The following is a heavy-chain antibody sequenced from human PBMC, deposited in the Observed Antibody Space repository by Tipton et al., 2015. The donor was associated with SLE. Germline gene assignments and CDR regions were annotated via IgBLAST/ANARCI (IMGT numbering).Heavy chain of an antibody. V-gene: IGHV4-34*01. CDR1: GGSFSGYY. D-gene: IGHD6-13*01. J-gene: IGHJ6*03. CDR2: INHSGGT. CDR3: ARGLLYSSTHYYYYYYMDV. Sequence: TLSLTCAVYGGSFSGYYWSWIRQPPGKGLEWIGEINHSGGTNYNPSLKSRVTISVDTSKNQFSLKLSSVTAADTAVYYCARGLLYSSTHYYYYYYMDVWGKGTTVTVSS.